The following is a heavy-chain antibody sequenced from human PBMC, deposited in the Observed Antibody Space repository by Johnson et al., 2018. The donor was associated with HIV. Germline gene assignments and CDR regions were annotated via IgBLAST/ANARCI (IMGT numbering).Heavy chain of an antibody. J-gene: IGHJ3*02. V-gene: IGHV3-15*01. Sequence: VQLVESGGGLVKPGGSLRLSCAASGFTFSNAWMSWVRQAPGKGLEWVGRIKSKTDGGTTDYAAPVKGRFTSPRDDSKNTLYLQMNSLKTEDTAVYYCTTERGDPLIGADAFDIWGQGTMVTVSS. CDR2: IKSKTDGGTT. CDR1: GFTFSNAW. D-gene: IGHD3-16*01. CDR3: TTERGDPLIGADAFDI.